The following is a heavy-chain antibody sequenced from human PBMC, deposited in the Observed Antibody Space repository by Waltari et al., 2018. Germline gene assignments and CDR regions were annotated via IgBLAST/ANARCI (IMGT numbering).Heavy chain of an antibody. CDR3: VRDTLEWTSSTPHFDY. J-gene: IGHJ4*02. Sequence: EVQLVESGGGVVQPGRSLRLSCAAYGFSLRRYWMHWVRPVPGKGLIWVSRSSREGSDAICADSVKGRFTISRDNAKNSLYMQMNSLRAEDTAIYYCVRDTLEWTSSTPHFDYWGQGALVTVSS. CDR2: SSREGSDA. D-gene: IGHD3-3*01. CDR1: GFSLRRYW. V-gene: IGHV3-74*01.